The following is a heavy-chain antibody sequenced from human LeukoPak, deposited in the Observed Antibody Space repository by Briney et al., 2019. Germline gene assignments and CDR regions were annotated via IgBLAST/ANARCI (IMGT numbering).Heavy chain of an antibody. CDR2: INAGNGNP. D-gene: IGHD6-19*01. Sequence: ASVKVSCKASGYTFTSYAMHWVRQAPGQRLEWMGWINAGNGNPKYSQKFQGRVTITRDTSASTAYMELSSLRSEDTAVYYCARPVMYSSGPFDYWGQGTLVTVSS. CDR3: ARPVMYSSGPFDY. J-gene: IGHJ4*02. V-gene: IGHV1-3*01. CDR1: GYTFTSYA.